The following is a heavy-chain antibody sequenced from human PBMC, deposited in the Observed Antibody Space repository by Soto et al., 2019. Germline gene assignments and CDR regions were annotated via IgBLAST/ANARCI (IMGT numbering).Heavy chain of an antibody. CDR2: ISAYNGNT. J-gene: IGHJ4*02. CDR3: AREDTNWAAARPGWDTGGY. V-gene: IGHV1-18*01. Sequence: QVQLVQSGAEVKKPGASVKVSCKASGYTFTSYGISWVRQAPGQGLEWMGWISAYNGNTNYAQRLQGRVTMTTYTSTSRAYMELRSLGSDDTAVYYGAREDTNWAAARPGWDTGGYWGQGTLVTVSS. D-gene: IGHD6-6*01. CDR1: GYTFTSYG.